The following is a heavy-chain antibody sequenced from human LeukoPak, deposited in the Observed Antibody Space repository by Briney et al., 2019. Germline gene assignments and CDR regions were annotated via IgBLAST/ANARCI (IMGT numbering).Heavy chain of an antibody. CDR2: ISDDGSDK. CDR1: GFTFSSYG. J-gene: IGHJ6*02. Sequence: GRSLRLSCAASGFTFSSYGMHWVRRAPGKGLEWVAVISDDGSDKYYADSVMGRFTISRDNSKNTVYLQMNSLRAEDTAVYYCARGYDILTGYQYGMDVWGQGTTVTVSS. D-gene: IGHD3-9*01. V-gene: IGHV3-30*03. CDR3: ARGYDILTGYQYGMDV.